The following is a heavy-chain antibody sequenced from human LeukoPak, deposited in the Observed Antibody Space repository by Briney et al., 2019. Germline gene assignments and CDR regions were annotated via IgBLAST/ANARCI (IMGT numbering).Heavy chain of an antibody. CDR2: IYTSGST. D-gene: IGHD6-13*01. CDR3: AEYSSSWYWFDP. J-gene: IGHJ5*02. CDR1: GGSISSYY. Sequence: SETLSLTCTVSGGSISSYYWSWIRQPAGKGLEWIGRIYTSGSTNYNPSLKSRVTMSLDTSKNQLSLKLSSVTAADTAVYYCAEYSSSWYWFDPWGQGTLVTVSS. V-gene: IGHV4-4*07.